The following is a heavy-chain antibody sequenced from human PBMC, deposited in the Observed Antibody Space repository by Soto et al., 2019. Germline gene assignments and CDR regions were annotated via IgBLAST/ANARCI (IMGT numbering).Heavy chain of an antibody. CDR3: ARVQHQAYFDY. CDR2: TYYRSKWYS. CDR1: GDSVPSNLAS. V-gene: IGHV6-1*01. J-gene: IGHJ4*02. Sequence: SQTLSLTCVISGDSVPSNLASWSWIRQSPSRGLEWLGRTYYRSKWYSYYAQSVKGRITINPDTSKNQLSLHLSSVTPEDTAVYYCARVQHQAYFDYWGQGTLVTVSS. D-gene: IGHD2-2*01.